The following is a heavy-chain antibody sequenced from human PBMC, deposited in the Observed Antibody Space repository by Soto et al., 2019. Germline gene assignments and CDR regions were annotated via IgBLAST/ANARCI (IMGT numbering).Heavy chain of an antibody. J-gene: IGHJ4*02. CDR2: IYPGDSDT. V-gene: IGHV5-51*01. Sequence: GESLKISCKGSGYSFTSYCIGWVRQMPGKGLEWMGIIYPGDSDTRYSPSFQGQVTISADKSISTAYLQWSSLKASDTAMYYCASYPGIAAAGYDYWGQGTLVTVSS. CDR1: GYSFTSYC. CDR3: ASYPGIAAAGYDY. D-gene: IGHD6-13*01.